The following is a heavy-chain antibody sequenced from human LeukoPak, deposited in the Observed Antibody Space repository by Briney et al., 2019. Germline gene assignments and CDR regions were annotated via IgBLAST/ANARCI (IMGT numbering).Heavy chain of an antibody. J-gene: IGHJ5*02. CDR2: IYTGGTT. V-gene: IGHV3-53*04. D-gene: IGHD3-16*01. CDR1: GFNATSNY. CDR3: ARGGFYTDWFDP. Sequence: PGGSLRLSCAASGFNATSNYMSWVRQAPGKGLEWVSVIYTGGTTYYADSVKGRFTMSRHNSKNTLFLQMDSLRAEDTAVYYCARGGFYTDWFDPWGQGTLVTVSS.